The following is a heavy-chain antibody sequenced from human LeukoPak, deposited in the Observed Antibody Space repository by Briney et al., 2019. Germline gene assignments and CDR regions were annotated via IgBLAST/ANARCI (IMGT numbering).Heavy chain of an antibody. D-gene: IGHD4-17*01. CDR3: ARDEYGDAFDI. V-gene: IGHV1-18*01. CDR1: GYTFTSYD. Sequence: ASVKVSCKASGYTFTSYDINWVRQATGQGLEWMGWISAYNGNTNYAQKLQGRVTMTTDTSTSTAYMELRSLRSDDTAVYYCARDEYGDAFDIWGQGTMVTVSS. CDR2: ISAYNGNT. J-gene: IGHJ3*02.